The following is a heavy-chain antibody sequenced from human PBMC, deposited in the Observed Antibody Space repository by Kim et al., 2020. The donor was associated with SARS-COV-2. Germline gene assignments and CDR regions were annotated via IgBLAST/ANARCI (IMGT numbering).Heavy chain of an antibody. CDR3: ARIEDSSGYYGSFDY. Sequence: KFQGRVTITADESTSTAYMERSSLRSEDTAVYYCARIEDSSGYYGSFDYWGQGTLVTVSS. D-gene: IGHD3-22*01. J-gene: IGHJ4*02. V-gene: IGHV1-69*01.